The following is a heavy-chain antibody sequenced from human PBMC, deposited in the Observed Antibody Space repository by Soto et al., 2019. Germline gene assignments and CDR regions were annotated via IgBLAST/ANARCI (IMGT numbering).Heavy chain of an antibody. Sequence: PGGSLRLSCEASGFTFGDYAMSWVRQAPGKGLEWVSGISGAGGDTYYRDSVQGRFTVSRDNSKKTLFLQMTDLRAEDTALYYCAKDRKKTLSVVHTPFDLWGRRTQVTVSS. CDR2: ISGAGGDT. J-gene: IGHJ4*02. CDR1: GFTFGDYA. CDR3: AKDRKKTLSVVHTPFDL. V-gene: IGHV3-23*02. D-gene: IGHD2-15*01.